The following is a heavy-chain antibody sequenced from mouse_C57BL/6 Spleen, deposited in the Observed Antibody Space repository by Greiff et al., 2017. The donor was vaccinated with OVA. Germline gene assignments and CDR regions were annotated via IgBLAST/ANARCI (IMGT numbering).Heavy chain of an antibody. J-gene: IGHJ3*01. CDR1: GYTFTSYW. V-gene: IGHV1-50*01. Sequence: QVHVKQSGAELVKPGASVKLSCKASGYTFTSYWMQWVKQRPGQGLEWIGEIDPSDSYTNYNQKFKGKATLTVDTSSSTAYMQLSSLTSEDPAVYYCARKSIDYDYDGYWGQGTLVTVSA. CDR3: ARKSIDYDYDGY. CDR2: IDPSDSYT. D-gene: IGHD2-4*01.